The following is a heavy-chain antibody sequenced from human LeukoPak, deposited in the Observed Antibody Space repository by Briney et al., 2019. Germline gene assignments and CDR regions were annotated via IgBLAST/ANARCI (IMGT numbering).Heavy chain of an antibody. CDR3: ARGGSYGSYFDY. CDR1: GGSISSYF. Sequence: SETLSLTCTVSGGSISSYFWSWIRQPPGKGLEWIGYIYYSGSTNYNPSLNSRVTISVDTSKNQFSLKLSSVTAADTAVYYCARGGSYGSYFDYWGQGTLVTVSS. J-gene: IGHJ4*02. D-gene: IGHD3-10*01. V-gene: IGHV4-59*01. CDR2: IYYSGST.